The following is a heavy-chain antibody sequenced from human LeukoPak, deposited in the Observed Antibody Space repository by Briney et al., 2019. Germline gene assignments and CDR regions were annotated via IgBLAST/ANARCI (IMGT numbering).Heavy chain of an antibody. D-gene: IGHD2-15*01. J-gene: IGHJ5*02. V-gene: IGHV3-11*05. CDR3: AREGSAYWSFDP. CDR1: GFTFSDYY. CDR2: VSNSGDYI. Sequence: GGSLRLSCAASGFTFSDYYMSWIRQAPGKGLEWVSSVSNSGDYIHYADSVKGRFTISRDNSKNSLYLQMNSLRAEDTAVYYCAREGSAYWSFDPWGQGTLVTVSS.